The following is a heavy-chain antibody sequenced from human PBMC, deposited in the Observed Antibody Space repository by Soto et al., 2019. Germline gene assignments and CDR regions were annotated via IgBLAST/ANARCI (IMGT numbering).Heavy chain of an antibody. D-gene: IGHD3-10*01. V-gene: IGHV1-18*01. CDR3: ASNNYYGSGLDGE. CDR1: GYTCTSYG. CDR2: ISAYNCNT. Sequence: QVQLVQSGAEVKKPGVSVKVSCKASGYTCTSYGISWARQAPGQGLEWMGWISAYNCNTTYDQQLQGKVTMNTDTSTSKVYMELRGLRSDDTAVYYCASNNYYGSGLDGEWGQGTLVTVSS. J-gene: IGHJ4*02.